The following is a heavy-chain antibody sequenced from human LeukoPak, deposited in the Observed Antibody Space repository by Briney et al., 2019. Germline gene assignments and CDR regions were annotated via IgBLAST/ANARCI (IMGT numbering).Heavy chain of an antibody. CDR2: IYYSGST. J-gene: IGHJ4*02. V-gene: IGHV4-59*08. CDR3: ARHPSYDSSGYFFDY. D-gene: IGHD3-22*01. CDR1: GGSISSYY. Sequence: AETLSLTCTASGGSISSYYWSWIRQAPGKGLEWIGYIYYSGSTNYNPTLKSRVTISVDTSKNQFSLKLSSVTAADTAVYYCARHPSYDSSGYFFDYWGQGTLVTVSS.